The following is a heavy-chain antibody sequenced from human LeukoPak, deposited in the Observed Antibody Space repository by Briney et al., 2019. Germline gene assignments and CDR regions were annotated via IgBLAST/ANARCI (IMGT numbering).Heavy chain of an antibody. D-gene: IGHD5-12*01. CDR3: ARDRYSGWLRIDY. CDR1: GYSISSGYS. J-gene: IGHJ4*02. Sequence: SETLSLTCAVSGYSISSGYSWGWIRQPPGKGLEWIGSIYHSGSTYYNPSLKSRVTISVDTSKNQFSLKLSSVTAADTAVYYCARDRYSGWLRIDYWGQGTLVTVSS. CDR2: IYHSGST. V-gene: IGHV4-38-2*02.